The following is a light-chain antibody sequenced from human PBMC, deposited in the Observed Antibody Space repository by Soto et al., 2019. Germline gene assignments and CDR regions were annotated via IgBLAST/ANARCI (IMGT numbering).Light chain of an antibody. CDR1: SSDVGGYNY. Sequence: QSALTQPASVSGSPGQSITISCTGTSSDVGGYNYVSWYQHHPGKAPKLMIYEVSYRPSGVSNRFSASKSGNTASLTISGLQPEDEADYYCSSYTSSSTWVFGGGTKLTVL. V-gene: IGLV2-14*01. CDR2: EVS. J-gene: IGLJ3*02. CDR3: SSYTSSSTWV.